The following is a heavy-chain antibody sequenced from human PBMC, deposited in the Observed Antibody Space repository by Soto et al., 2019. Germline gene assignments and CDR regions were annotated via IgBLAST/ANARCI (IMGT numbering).Heavy chain of an antibody. Sequence: PGESLKISCQGSGYIFTKHWIAWVRQKPGKGLEWIGIIDPVDSDDRYSPSFEGQVTISVDKSNNTAFLRWDKLKTSDTATYFCARRALDHTGHSYPYNWFDSWGQGTQVTVSS. V-gene: IGHV5-51*01. CDR2: IDPVDSDD. D-gene: IGHD2-8*02. J-gene: IGHJ5*01. CDR1: GYIFTKHW. CDR3: ARRALDHTGHSYPYNWFDS.